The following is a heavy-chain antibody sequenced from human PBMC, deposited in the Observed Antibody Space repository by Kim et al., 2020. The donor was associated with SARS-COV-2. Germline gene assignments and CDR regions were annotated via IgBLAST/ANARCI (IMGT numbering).Heavy chain of an antibody. D-gene: IGHD6-19*01. CDR3: ARGSVWYDY. CDR2: ST. J-gene: IGHJ4*02. Sequence: STNYAQKFQGRVPMTRDTSTSTVYMELSSLRSDDTAVYYCARGSVWYDYWGQGTLVTVSS. V-gene: IGHV1-46*01.